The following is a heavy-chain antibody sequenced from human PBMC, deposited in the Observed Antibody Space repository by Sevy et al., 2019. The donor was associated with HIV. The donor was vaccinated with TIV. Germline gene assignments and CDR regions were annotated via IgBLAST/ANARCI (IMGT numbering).Heavy chain of an antibody. CDR2: IYTSGST. CDR3: ARDEVGYGSSWFDY. Sequence: SETLSLTCTVSGGSISSYYWCWIRQPAGKGLEWIGRIYTSGSTNYNPSLKSRVTMSVDTSKNQFSLKLSSVTAADTAVYYCARDEVGYGSSWFDYWGQGTLVTVSS. CDR1: GGSISSYY. J-gene: IGHJ4*02. D-gene: IGHD6-13*01. V-gene: IGHV4-4*07.